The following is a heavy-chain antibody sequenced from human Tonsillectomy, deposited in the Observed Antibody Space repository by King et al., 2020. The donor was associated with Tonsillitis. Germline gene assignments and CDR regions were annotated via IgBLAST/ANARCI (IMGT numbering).Heavy chain of an antibody. J-gene: IGHJ6*03. D-gene: IGHD1-26*01. CDR1: GYTFTSYG. Sequence: QLVQSGAEVKKPGASVKVSCKASGYTFTSYGISWVRQAPGQGLEWMGWISAYNGNTNYAQKLQGRVTMTTDTSTSTAYMELRSLRSDDTAVYYCARESGGEYSGSYYYYYYMDVWGKGTTVTVSS. V-gene: IGHV1-18*01. CDR2: ISAYNGNT. CDR3: ARESGGEYSGSYYYYYYMDV.